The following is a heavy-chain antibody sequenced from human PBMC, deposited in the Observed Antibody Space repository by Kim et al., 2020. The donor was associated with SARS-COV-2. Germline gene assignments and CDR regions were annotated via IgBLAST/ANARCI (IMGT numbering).Heavy chain of an antibody. D-gene: IGHD6-13*01. Sequence: GGYLRLSCAASGFTFDDYAMHWVRQAPGKGLEWVSGISWNSGSIGYADSVKGRFTISRDNAKNSLYLQMNSLRAEDTALYYCAKDIAGYSSSWYDYYYYYGMDVWGQGTTVTVSS. CDR1: GFTFDDYA. CDR2: ISWNSGSI. CDR3: AKDIAGYSSSWYDYYYYYGMDV. J-gene: IGHJ6*02. V-gene: IGHV3-9*01.